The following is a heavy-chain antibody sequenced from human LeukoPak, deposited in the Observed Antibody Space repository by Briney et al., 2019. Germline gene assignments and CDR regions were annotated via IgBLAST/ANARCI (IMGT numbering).Heavy chain of an antibody. Sequence: SQTLPLTCTVSGGSISSGDYYWSWIRQPPGKGLEWIGYIYYSGSTYYNPSLKSRVTISVDTSKNQFSLKLSSVTAADTAVYYCARASKDSSSWYIHAFDIWGQGTMVTVSS. CDR1: GGSISSGDYY. CDR3: ARASKDSSSWYIHAFDI. V-gene: IGHV4-30-4*01. D-gene: IGHD6-13*01. CDR2: IYYSGST. J-gene: IGHJ3*02.